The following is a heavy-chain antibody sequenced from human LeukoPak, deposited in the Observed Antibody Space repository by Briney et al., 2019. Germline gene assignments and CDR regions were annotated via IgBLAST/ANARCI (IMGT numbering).Heavy chain of an antibody. CDR1: GFTFSTYT. D-gene: IGHD3-22*01. J-gene: IGHJ4*02. CDR3: ARMRFDSSGSFPDYFDS. Sequence: GGSLRLSCAASGFTFSTYTMTWVRQAPGKGLEWVSSISSGSSYIYYTDSVKGRFTISRDNAKSSLYLQLNSLRAEDTAVYYCARMRFDSSGSFPDYFDSWGQGTLATVSS. V-gene: IGHV3-21*01. CDR2: ISSGSSYI.